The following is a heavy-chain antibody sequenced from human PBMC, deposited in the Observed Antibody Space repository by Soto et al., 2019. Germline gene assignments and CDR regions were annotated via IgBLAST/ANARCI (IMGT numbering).Heavy chain of an antibody. Sequence: PSETLSLTCTVSGGSINSTNYYWAWIRQPPGKGLAWIASIYYDGSTYYNPSLKSRVSISVDTSKNHSSLKLTSATAADTAVYYCAKVVVAATRHTDFDSWGQGTLVTVSS. CDR2: IYYDGST. CDR1: GGSINSTNYY. J-gene: IGHJ4*02. D-gene: IGHD2-15*01. CDR3: AKVVVAATRHTDFDS. V-gene: IGHV4-39*02.